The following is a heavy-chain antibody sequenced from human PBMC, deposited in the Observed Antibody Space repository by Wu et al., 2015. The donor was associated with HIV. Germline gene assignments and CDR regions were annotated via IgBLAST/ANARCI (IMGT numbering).Heavy chain of an antibody. CDR3: VREGVCGGDCRADYYYYGSGR. V-gene: IGHV1-18*01. J-gene: IGHJ6*02. Sequence: QVQLVQSGAEVKKPGASVKVSCKASGYTFTSYGISWMRQAPGQGLEWMGWISAYNGNTNYAQKFQGRVTMTTDTSTSTAYMELRSLRSDDTAVYYCVREGVCGGDCRADYYYYGSGRLGPRDHGHRLL. CDR2: ISAYNGNT. CDR1: GYTFTSYG. D-gene: IGHD2-21*02.